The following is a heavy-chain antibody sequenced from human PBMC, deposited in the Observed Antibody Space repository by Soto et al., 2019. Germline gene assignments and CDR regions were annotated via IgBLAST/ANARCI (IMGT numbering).Heavy chain of an antibody. V-gene: IGHV3-30*18. J-gene: IGHJ4*02. D-gene: IGHD3-22*01. CDR2: ISYDGSNK. CDR1: GFTFSSYG. Sequence: SLRLSCAASGFTFSSYGMHWVRQAPGKGLEWVAVISYDGSNKYYADSVKGRFTISRDNSKNTLYLQMNSLRAEDTAVYYCAKDFGPYYYDSSGYPLGYWGQGTLVTVSS. CDR3: AKDFGPYYYDSSGYPLGY.